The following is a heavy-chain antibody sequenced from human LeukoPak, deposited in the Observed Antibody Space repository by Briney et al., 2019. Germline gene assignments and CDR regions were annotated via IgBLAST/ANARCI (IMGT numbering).Heavy chain of an antibody. D-gene: IGHD6-13*01. V-gene: IGHV3-48*03. J-gene: IGHJ6*04. CDR3: ARDISVAAAGTPGMDV. CDR2: ISSSGSTI. Sequence: GGSLRLSCAASGFTFSSYEMNWVRQAPGKGLEWVSYISSSGSTIYYADSVKGRFTISRDNAKNSLYLQMNSLRAEDTAVYHCARDISVAAAGTPGMDVWGKGTTVTISS. CDR1: GFTFSSYE.